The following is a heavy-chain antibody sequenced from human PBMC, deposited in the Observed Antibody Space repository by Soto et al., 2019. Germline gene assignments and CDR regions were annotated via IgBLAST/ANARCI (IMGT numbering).Heavy chain of an antibody. CDR2: IWYDGSNK. CDR1: GFTFSSYG. D-gene: IGHD3-22*01. J-gene: IGHJ4*02. CDR3: ARGQFDDSSGGFDY. Sequence: QVQLVESGGGVVQPGRSLRLSCAASGFTFSSYGMHWVRQAPGKGLEWVAVIWYDGSNKYYADSVKGRFTISRDNSNNTMYLHMNSLRAEDTAVYYCARGQFDDSSGGFDYWGQGTLVTVSS. V-gene: IGHV3-33*01.